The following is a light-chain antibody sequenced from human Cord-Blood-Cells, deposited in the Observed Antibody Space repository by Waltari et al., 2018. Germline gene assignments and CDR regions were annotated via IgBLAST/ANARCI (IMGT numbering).Light chain of an antibody. CDR2: DVS. J-gene: IGLJ1*01. CDR1: SSDVGGSNY. CDR3: SSYTSSSTYV. Sequence: QSALPQPASVSGSPGQSITISCTGPSSDVGGSNYVSWYQQHPGKPPKLMIYDVSNRPSGVSNRFSGSKSGNTASLTISGLQAEDEADYYCSSYTSSSTYVFGTGTKVTVL. V-gene: IGLV2-14*01.